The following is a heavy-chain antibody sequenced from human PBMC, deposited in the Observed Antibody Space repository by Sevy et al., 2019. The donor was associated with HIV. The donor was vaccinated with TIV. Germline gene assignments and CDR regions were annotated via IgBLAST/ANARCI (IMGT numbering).Heavy chain of an antibody. V-gene: IGHV3-7*03. CDR2: TKKDGSEK. Sequence: GGSLRLSCAASGFTFSSYWMSWVRQAPGKGLEWVANTKKDGSEKYYVDSVKGRFTISRDNAKNSLYLQMNSLRVEDTAMYYCARDCSSTNCLWGLDVWGQGTTVTVSS. D-gene: IGHD2-2*01. CDR1: GFTFSSYW. CDR3: ARDCSSTNCLWGLDV. J-gene: IGHJ6*02.